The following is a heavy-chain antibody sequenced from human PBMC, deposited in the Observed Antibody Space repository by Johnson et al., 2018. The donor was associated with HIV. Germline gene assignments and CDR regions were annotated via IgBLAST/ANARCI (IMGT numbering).Heavy chain of an antibody. CDR3: ANNLQQLATKDAFDI. D-gene: IGHD6-13*01. CDR1: GFTFSYYA. J-gene: IGHJ3*02. CDR2: ISYDGSNK. V-gene: IGHV3-30*04. Sequence: QVQVVESGGGVVQPGRSLRLSCAASGFTFSYYAMHWVRQAPGKGLEWVAVISYDGSNKYYADSVKGRFTISRDNSKNTLNLQMNGLRAEDTAVYYCANNLQQLATKDAFDIWGQGTMVTVSS.